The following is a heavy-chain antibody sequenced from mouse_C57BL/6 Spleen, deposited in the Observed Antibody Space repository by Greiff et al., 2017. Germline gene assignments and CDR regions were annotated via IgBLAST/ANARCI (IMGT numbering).Heavy chain of an antibody. Sequence: QVQLKQPGAELVKPGASVKLSCTASGYTFTSYWMHWVKQRPGRGLEWIGRIDPNSGGTKYTATFKSKATLTVDKPSSTAYLQLSSLTSEDSAVYDAARCPQEAPHAMDYWGQGTSVTVSS. CDR1: GYTFTSYW. V-gene: IGHV1-72*01. CDR3: ARCPQEAPHAMDY. J-gene: IGHJ4*01. CDR2: IDPNSGGT.